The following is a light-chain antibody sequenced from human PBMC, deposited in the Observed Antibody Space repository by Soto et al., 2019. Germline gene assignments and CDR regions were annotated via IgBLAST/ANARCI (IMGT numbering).Light chain of an antibody. V-gene: IGKV1-33*01. CDR3: QQYDSLPFT. CDR2: DAS. J-gene: IGKJ3*01. Sequence: DIQMTQSPSSLSASVGDSVAITCRASQDISNFLNWYQQTPGKAPKLLTYDASDLETVVPSRFSGTGSGTDFTFTISNMQPEDTATYYCQQYDSLPFTFGPGTKVEIK. CDR1: QDISNF.